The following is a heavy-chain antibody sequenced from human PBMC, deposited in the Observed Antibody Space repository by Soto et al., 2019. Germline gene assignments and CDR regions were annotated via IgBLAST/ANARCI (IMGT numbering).Heavy chain of an antibody. Sequence: SETLSLTCTVSGGSISSSSYYWGWIRQPPGKGLEWIGSIYYSGSTYYNPSLKSRVTISVDTSKNQFSLKLSSVTAADTAVYYCARHRPYQLLPTAVKKTYYYYYYMDVWGKGTTVTVSS. CDR2: IYYSGST. CDR1: GGSISSSSYY. D-gene: IGHD2-2*01. J-gene: IGHJ6*03. CDR3: ARHRPYQLLPTAVKKTYYYYYYMDV. V-gene: IGHV4-39*01.